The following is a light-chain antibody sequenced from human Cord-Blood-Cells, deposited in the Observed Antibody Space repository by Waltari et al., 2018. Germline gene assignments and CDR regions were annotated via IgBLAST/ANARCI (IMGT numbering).Light chain of an antibody. CDR1: QSISSY. CDR2: AAS. J-gene: IGKJ1*01. Sequence: MTQTPLSLSVTPGQPASISCKSSQSISSYLNWYQRKPGKAPKLLIYAASSLQSGVPSRFSGSGSGTDFTLTISSLQPEDFATYYCQQSYSTPWTFGQGTKVEIK. V-gene: IGKV1-39*01. CDR3: QQSYSTPWT.